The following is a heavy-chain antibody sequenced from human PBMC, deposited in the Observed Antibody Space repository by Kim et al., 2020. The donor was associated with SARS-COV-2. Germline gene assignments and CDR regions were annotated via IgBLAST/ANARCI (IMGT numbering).Heavy chain of an antibody. V-gene: IGHV4-39*01. CDR2: RHYSGST. J-gene: IGHJ6*02. Sequence: SETLSLTCTVSGGSISSSSYYWGWIRQPPGKGLEWIGSRHYSGSTYYNPSLKSRVTISVDTSKNQFSLKLSPVTAADTAVYYCARHAGFDGMDVWGQGTTVTVSS. CDR3: ARHAGFDGMDV. CDR1: GGSISSSSYY. D-gene: IGHD3-3*01.